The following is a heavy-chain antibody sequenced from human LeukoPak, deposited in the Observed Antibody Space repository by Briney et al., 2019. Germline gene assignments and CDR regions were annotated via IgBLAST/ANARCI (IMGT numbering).Heavy chain of an antibody. Sequence: GGSLRLSCAASGFTFSSYGMHWVRQAPGKGLEWVAVIWYDGSNKYYADSVKGRFTISRDNSKNTLYLQMNSLRAEDTGVYYCARDFYEQWLVRYYFDYWGQGTLVTVSS. V-gene: IGHV3-33*01. D-gene: IGHD6-19*01. CDR3: ARDFYEQWLVRYYFDY. CDR1: GFTFSSYG. J-gene: IGHJ4*02. CDR2: IWYDGSNK.